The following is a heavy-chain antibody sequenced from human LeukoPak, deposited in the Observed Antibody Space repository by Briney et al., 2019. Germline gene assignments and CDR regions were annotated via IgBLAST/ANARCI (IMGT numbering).Heavy chain of an antibody. CDR3: AKLAYGANFLDY. V-gene: IGHV1-18*01. CDR1: GYTFTRYG. D-gene: IGHD4-23*01. CDR2: ISVYNGNT. J-gene: IGHJ4*02. Sequence: GASVKVSCKASGYTFTRYGITWVRQAPGQGLEWMGWISVYNGNTNYAQKLQGRVTMTTEISTSTAYMELRSLRSDDTAIYYCAKLAYGANFLDYWGQGTLVTVSS.